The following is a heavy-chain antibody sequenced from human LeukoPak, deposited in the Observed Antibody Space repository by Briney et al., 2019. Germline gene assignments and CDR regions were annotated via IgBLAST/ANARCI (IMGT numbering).Heavy chain of an antibody. CDR2: ISYDGSKL. CDR3: ARAPTSGYDTTYFYAMDV. CDR1: GFTFSACD. V-gene: IGHV3-30*03. D-gene: IGHD5-12*01. Sequence: GRSLTLSCAASGFTFSACDMHWVRQAPGKGLEWVAFISYDGSKLYYADSLRDRFTISRDNAKNSLFLQMNSLRAEDTAVYYCARAPTSGYDTTYFYAMDVWGQGTTVTVSS. J-gene: IGHJ6*02.